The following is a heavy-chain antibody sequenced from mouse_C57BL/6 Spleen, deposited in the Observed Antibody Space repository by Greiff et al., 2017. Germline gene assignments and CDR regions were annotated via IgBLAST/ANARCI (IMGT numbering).Heavy chain of an antibody. Sequence: EVQLVESGGGLVKPGGSLKLSCAASGFTFSSYTMSWVRQTPEKRLEWVATISGGGGNTYYPDSVKGRFTISRDNAKNTLYLQMTSLRSEDTALYYCARRNYGSSYGGYAMDYWGQGTSVTVSS. D-gene: IGHD1-1*01. V-gene: IGHV5-9*01. CDR2: ISGGGGNT. CDR1: GFTFSSYT. J-gene: IGHJ4*01. CDR3: ARRNYGSSYGGYAMDY.